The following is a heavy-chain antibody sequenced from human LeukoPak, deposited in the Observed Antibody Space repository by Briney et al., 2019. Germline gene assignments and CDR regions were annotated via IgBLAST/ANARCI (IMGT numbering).Heavy chain of an antibody. Sequence: GASVKVSCKASGYTFTSYDINWVRQATGQGLEWMGWMNPNSGNTGYAQKFQGRATMTRNTSISTAYMELSSLRSEDTAVYYCARGCLTGYCSQYNWFDPWGQGTLVTVSS. CDR3: ARGCLTGYCSQYNWFDP. J-gene: IGHJ5*02. V-gene: IGHV1-8*01. D-gene: IGHD3-9*01. CDR2: MNPNSGNT. CDR1: GYTFTSYD.